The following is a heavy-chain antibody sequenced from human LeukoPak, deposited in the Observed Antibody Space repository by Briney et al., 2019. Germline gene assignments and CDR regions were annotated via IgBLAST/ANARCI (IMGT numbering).Heavy chain of an antibody. D-gene: IGHD5-18*01. CDR2: INPKSGGT. J-gene: IGHJ3*01. Sequence: ASVNVSCKASGYTFTGYYLHWVRQAPGQGLEWMGWINPKSGGTNSAQRLQGRVTMPADSSISAAYVEMSRLRSGDTPVYYFAVLRIGYYSDVFDVWGHGTMVTASS. CDR1: GYTFTGYY. V-gene: IGHV1-2*02. CDR3: AVLRIGYYSDVFDV.